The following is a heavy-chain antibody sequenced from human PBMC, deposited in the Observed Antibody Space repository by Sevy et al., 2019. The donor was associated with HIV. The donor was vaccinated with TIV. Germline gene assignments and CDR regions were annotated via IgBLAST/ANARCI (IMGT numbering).Heavy chain of an antibody. CDR3: ARVVDFWSGYLDY. Sequence: SETLSLTCTVSGDYISSSTYHWGWIRQSPGKGQEWIGNIYYSGNTNYNPSLTSRATISVDTSKNQFSLNLTSVTAADTAVYYCARVVDFWSGYLDYWGQGSLVTVSS. CDR1: GDYISSSTYH. V-gene: IGHV4-39*01. CDR2: IYYSGNT. D-gene: IGHD3-3*01. J-gene: IGHJ4*01.